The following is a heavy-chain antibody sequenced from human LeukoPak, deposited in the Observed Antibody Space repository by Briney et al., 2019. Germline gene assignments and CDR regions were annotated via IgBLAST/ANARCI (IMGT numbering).Heavy chain of an antibody. D-gene: IGHD3-10*01. V-gene: IGHV3-66*01. J-gene: IGHJ4*02. CDR1: GFTVSSNY. Sequence: GGSLRLSCAVSGFTVSSNYMSWVRQAPGKGLEWVSVIYSGGSTYYADSVKGRFTISRDNSKNTLYLQMNSLRAEDTAVYYCARKYGSGSYYNGLYFDYWGQGTLVTVSS. CDR3: ARKYGSGSYYNGLYFDY. CDR2: IYSGGST.